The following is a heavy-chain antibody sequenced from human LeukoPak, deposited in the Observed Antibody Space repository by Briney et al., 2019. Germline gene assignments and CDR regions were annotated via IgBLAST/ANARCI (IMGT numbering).Heavy chain of an antibody. D-gene: IGHD2-2*02. CDR1: GFTVSSNY. CDR3: AKAVRAPHRPVYTYYYMDV. CDR2: IYSGGST. Sequence: GGSLRLSCAASGFTVSSNYMSWVRQAPGKGLEWVSGIYSGGSTYYADSVKVRFTISRDNSKNSVFLQMNSLRGDDAAVYYWAKAVRAPHRPVYTYYYMDVWGKGTTVIVSS. V-gene: IGHV3-53*01. J-gene: IGHJ6*03.